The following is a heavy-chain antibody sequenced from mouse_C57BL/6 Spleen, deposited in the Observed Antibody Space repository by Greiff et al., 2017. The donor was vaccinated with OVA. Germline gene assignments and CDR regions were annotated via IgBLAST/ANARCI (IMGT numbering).Heavy chain of an antibody. V-gene: IGHV1-52*01. D-gene: IGHD2-4*01. CDR3: GRSGGYDYDAGYFDV. J-gene: IGHJ1*03. Sequence: QVQLQQPGAELVRPGSSVKLSCKASGYTFTSYWMHWVKQRPIQGLEWIGNIDPSDSETHYNQKFKDKATLTVDKSSSTAYMQLSSLTSEDSAVYYWGRSGGYDYDAGYFDVWGTGTTVTVSS. CDR1: GYTFTSYW. CDR2: IDPSDSET.